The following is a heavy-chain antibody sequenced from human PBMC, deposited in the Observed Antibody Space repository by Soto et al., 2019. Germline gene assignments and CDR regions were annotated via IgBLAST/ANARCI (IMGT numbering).Heavy chain of an antibody. CDR2: ISGSGGSA. CDR1: GFTFGSHA. D-gene: IGHD3-3*01. J-gene: IGHJ4*02. V-gene: IGHV3-23*01. Sequence: EVQLLESGGGLVQPGGSLRLSCAASGFTFGSHAMIWVRQAPGKGLEWVSAISGSGGSAYYADSVKGRFTISRDNSINPLYRQMNSLRAEDTALNYCAKEPYSDFWSAYYYFDYWGQGTRVTVSS. CDR3: AKEPYSDFWSAYYYFDY.